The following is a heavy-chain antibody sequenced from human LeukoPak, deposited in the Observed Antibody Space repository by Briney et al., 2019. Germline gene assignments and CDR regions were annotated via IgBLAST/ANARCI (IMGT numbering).Heavy chain of an antibody. CDR3: VSAYGGLPDY. CDR2: ISANGDTI. Sequence: PGGSLRLSCAASGFTFNTYEMNWVRQAPGKGLEGISYISANGDTIYYADSVRGRFTISRDNAKNSLSLLMNSLGVEDTALYHCVSAYGGLPDYWGQGSLVTVSS. CDR1: GFTFNTYE. V-gene: IGHV3-48*03. D-gene: IGHD3-16*01. J-gene: IGHJ4*02.